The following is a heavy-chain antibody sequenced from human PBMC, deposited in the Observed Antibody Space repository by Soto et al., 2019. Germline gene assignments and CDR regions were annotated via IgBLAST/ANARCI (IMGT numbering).Heavy chain of an antibody. Sequence: SETLSLTCTVSGGSISSSSYYWGWIRQPPGKGLEWIGSIYYSGSTYYNPSLKSRVTISVDTSKNQFSLKLSSVTAADTAVYYCASGGTGLVVAATTSHWFDPWGQGTLVTVSS. V-gene: IGHV4-39*01. CDR3: ASGGTGLVVAATTSHWFDP. D-gene: IGHD2-15*01. J-gene: IGHJ5*02. CDR1: GGSISSSSYY. CDR2: IYYSGST.